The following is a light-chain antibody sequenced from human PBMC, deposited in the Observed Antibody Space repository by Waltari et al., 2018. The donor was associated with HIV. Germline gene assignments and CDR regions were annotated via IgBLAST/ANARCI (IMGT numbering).Light chain of an antibody. CDR2: RNN. CDR1: SSNIGSNY. Sequence: QSVLTQPPSASGTPGQRVTISCSGSSSNIGSNYVYWYQQLPGTAPKLLIYRNNQRPEGVPDRLSGSKSGTSASLAISGLRSEDEADYYCAAWDDSLSGLVFGGGTKLTVL. V-gene: IGLV1-47*01. J-gene: IGLJ3*02. CDR3: AAWDDSLSGLV.